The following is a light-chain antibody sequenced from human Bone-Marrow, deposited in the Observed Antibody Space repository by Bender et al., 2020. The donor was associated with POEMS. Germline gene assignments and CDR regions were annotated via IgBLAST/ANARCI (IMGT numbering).Light chain of an antibody. CDR3: AVWDDSLNGWV. J-gene: IGLJ3*02. CDR1: SSDVAGYNY. V-gene: IGLV2-14*03. CDR2: DVS. Sequence: QSALTQPASVSGSPGQSITISCTGASSDVAGYNYVSWYQQHPGKAPQLMICDVSKRPSGVPDRFSGSRSGTSASLAISGLQSEDEADYYCAVWDDSLNGWVFGGGTKLTVL.